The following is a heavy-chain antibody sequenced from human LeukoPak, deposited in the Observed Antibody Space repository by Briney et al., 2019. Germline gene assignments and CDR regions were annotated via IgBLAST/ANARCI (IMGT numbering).Heavy chain of an antibody. CDR2: IKQGGGER. D-gene: IGHD3-22*01. V-gene: IGHV3-7*03. CDR3: ARDRGDSSGYYRNWFDP. Sequence: PGGSLRLSCAASGFTFSRYWMSWVRLVPRKGLEWVANIKQGGGERYYVDSVKGRFTISRDNAENSLYLQMNSLRAEDTAVYYCARDRGDSSGYYRNWFDPWGQGTLVTVSS. J-gene: IGHJ5*02. CDR1: GFTFSRYW.